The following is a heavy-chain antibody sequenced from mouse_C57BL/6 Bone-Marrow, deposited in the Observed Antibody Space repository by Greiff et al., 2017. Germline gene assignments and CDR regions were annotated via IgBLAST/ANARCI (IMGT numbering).Heavy chain of an antibody. CDR2: ISSGGSYT. CDR3: ARQGYYYARDY. J-gene: IGHJ4*01. CDR1: GFTFSSSG. Sequence: EVHLVESGGDLVKPGGSLKLSCAASGFTFSSSGMSWVRQTPDKRLEWVATISSGGSYTYYPDSVKGRFTISRDNAKNTLYLQMSRLKSEDTARYYCARQGYYYARDYWGQGTSVTVSS. V-gene: IGHV5-6*01.